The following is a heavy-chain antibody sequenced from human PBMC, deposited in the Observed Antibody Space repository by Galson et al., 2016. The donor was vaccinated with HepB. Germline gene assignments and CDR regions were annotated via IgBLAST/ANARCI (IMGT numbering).Heavy chain of an antibody. V-gene: IGHV1-69*04. CDR2: IIPFLGIA. Sequence: SVKVSCKASGDTFSNYAITWVRQAPGQGLEWMGRIIPFLGIAKYAQRLQDRVTITADKSTGTVFMEVNSLRSEDTAVYYCARVDCSGNACYLNYWGQGTLVIVSS. CDR3: ARVDCSGNACYLNY. J-gene: IGHJ4*02. D-gene: IGHD2-2*01. CDR1: GDTFSNYA.